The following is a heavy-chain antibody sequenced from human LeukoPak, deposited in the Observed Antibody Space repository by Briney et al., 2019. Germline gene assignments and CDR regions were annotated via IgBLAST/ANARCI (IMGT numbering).Heavy chain of an antibody. CDR3: ARVILLTYMDV. CDR1: GFTFSGYE. CDR2: ISSSGSII. V-gene: IGHV3-48*03. Sequence: TGGSLRLSCAVSGFTFSGYEMNWVRQAPGKGLEWVSYISSSGSIIYYAGSVKGRFTVSRDNPKNSLFLQMNSLRAEDTAVYFCARVILLTYMDVWGKGTTVTVSS. J-gene: IGHJ6*03. D-gene: IGHD3-16*01.